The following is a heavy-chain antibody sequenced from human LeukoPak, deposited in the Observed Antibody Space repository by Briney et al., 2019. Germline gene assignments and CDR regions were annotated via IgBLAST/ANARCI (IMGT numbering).Heavy chain of an antibody. CDR3: EKDQGRYGGNSGAPAFGKPYYYGMGV. CDR2: ISGSGGST. CDR1: GFTFSSYA. J-gene: IGHJ6*02. D-gene: IGHD4-23*01. Sequence: GGSLRLSCAASGFTFSSYAMSWVRQAPGKGPEWVSAISGSGGSTYYADSVKGRFTISRDNSKNTLYTQMNSLRAEDTAVYYCEKDQGRYGGNSGAPAFGKPYYYGMGVWGQGTTVTVSS. V-gene: IGHV3-23*01.